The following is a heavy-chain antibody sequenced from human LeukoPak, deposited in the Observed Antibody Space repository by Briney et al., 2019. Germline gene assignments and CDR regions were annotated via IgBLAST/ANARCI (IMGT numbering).Heavy chain of an antibody. Sequence: SQTLSLTCAISGDSVSSDSGAWNWIRQSPSRGLEWLARTYFRSKWYYDYALAVKGRITINPDTSKNQFSLQLNSVTPEDTAVYFCARDPAGGSTIFDSWGQGTLVTVSS. D-gene: IGHD1-26*01. CDR2: TYFRSKWYY. J-gene: IGHJ4*02. V-gene: IGHV6-1*01. CDR3: ARDPAGGSTIFDS. CDR1: GDSVSSDSGA.